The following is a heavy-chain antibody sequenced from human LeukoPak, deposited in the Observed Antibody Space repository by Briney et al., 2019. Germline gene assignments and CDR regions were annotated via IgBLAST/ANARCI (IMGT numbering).Heavy chain of an antibody. Sequence: SETLSLTCTVSGGSISSYYWNWIRQSPSRGLEWLGRTYYRSKWYHEYAVSVKSRITINPDTSKNQFSLQLNSVTPEDTAIYYCAILRTASSFDFWGQGTLVTVSS. CDR3: AILRTASSFDF. CDR1: GGSISSYY. D-gene: IGHD1-1*01. J-gene: IGHJ4*02. V-gene: IGHV6-1*01. CDR2: TYYRSKWYH.